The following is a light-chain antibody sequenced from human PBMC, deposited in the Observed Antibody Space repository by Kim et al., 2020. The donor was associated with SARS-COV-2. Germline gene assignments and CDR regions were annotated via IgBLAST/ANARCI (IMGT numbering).Light chain of an antibody. J-gene: IGKJ2*01. CDR2: DAS. Sequence: PATLSLSPGERATLSCRASQSVSSYLAWYQQKPGQAPRLLIYDASNRATGIPARFSGSGSGTDFTLTISSLEPEDFAVYYCQQRSNFGQGTKLEI. V-gene: IGKV3-11*01. CDR1: QSVSSY. CDR3: QQRSN.